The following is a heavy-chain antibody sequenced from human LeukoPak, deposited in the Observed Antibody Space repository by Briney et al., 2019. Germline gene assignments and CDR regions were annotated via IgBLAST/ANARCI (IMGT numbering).Heavy chain of an antibody. CDR1: GYTFTCYD. V-gene: IGHV1-8*01. Sequence: ASVKVSCKASGYTFTCYDINWVRQATGQGLEWMGWKNPNSGNTGYAQKFQGRVTMTRNTSISTAYMELSSLRSEDTAVYYCARGHENHYFDYWGQGTLVTVSS. CDR2: KNPNSGNT. J-gene: IGHJ4*02. CDR3: ARGHENHYFDY.